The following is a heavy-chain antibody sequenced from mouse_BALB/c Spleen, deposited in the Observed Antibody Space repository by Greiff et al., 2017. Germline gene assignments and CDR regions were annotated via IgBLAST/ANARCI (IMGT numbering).Heavy chain of an antibody. V-gene: IGHV1-7*01. Sequence: QVQLKQSGAELAKPGASVKMSCKASGYTFTSYWMHWVKQRPGQGLEWIGYINPSTGYTEYNQKFKDKATLTADKSSSTAYMQLSSLTSEDSAVYYCAMEGDYYAMDYWGQGTSVTVSS. CDR1: GYTFTSYW. CDR3: AMEGDYYAMDY. J-gene: IGHJ4*01. CDR2: INPSTGYT.